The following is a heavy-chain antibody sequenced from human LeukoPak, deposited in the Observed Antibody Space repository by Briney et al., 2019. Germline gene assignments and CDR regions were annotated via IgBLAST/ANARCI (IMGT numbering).Heavy chain of an antibody. J-gene: IGHJ4*02. CDR3: AKDTTVTWGATERSYYFDS. D-gene: IGHD4-11*01. CDR2: IYHSGST. V-gene: IGHV4-30-2*01. CDR1: GGSISSGGYY. Sequence: SETLSLTCTVSGGSISSGGYYWSWIRQPPGKGLEWIGYIYHSGSTYYNPSLKSRVTISVDRSKNHFSLKLSSVTAADTAVYYCAKDTTVTWGATERSYYFDSWGQGTLVTVSS.